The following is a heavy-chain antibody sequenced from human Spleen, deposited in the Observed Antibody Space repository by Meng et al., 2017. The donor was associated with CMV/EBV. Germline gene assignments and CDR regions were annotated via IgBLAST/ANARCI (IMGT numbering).Heavy chain of an antibody. D-gene: IGHD4-17*01. CDR2: ISSSGSTI. V-gene: IGHV3-11*04. Sequence: GESLKISCAASGFTFSDYYMSWIRQAPGKGLEWVSYISSSGSTIYYAGSVKGRFTISRDNAKNSLYLQMNSLRAEDTAVYYCAKDRSVTHFDYWGQGALVTVSS. J-gene: IGHJ4*02. CDR1: GFTFSDYY. CDR3: AKDRSVTHFDY.